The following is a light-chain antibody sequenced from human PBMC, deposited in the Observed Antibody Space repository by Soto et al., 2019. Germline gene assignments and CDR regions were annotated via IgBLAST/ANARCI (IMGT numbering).Light chain of an antibody. Sequence: QSALTQPPSASGSLGQSVTISCTGTSSDVGGYNYVSWYQQHPGKAPKLMIYEVSKRPSGVPDRFSGSKSGNTASLTVSGLQAEDEADYYCSSYAGSLYVFGTGTNVTVL. CDR1: SSDVGGYNY. CDR2: EVS. V-gene: IGLV2-8*01. J-gene: IGLJ1*01. CDR3: SSYAGSLYV.